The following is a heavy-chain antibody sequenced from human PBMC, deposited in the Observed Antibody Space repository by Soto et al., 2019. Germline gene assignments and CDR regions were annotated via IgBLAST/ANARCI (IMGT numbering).Heavy chain of an antibody. CDR1: GFNCRDYY. V-gene: IGHV3-11*06. D-gene: IGHD2-8*01. Sequence: QVQLVESGGGLVKPGGSLRLSCVASGFNCRDYYMTWIRQSPGEGLYWVSYISSSGRHTNYADSLKGRFTISRDNATKSVFLHMNSLRAEDTAVYYCAKGIVPLSPADDEINYYSNPMDVWGQGTTVTVSS. J-gene: IGHJ6*02. CDR3: AKGIVPLSPADDEINYYSNPMDV. CDR2: ISSSGRHT.